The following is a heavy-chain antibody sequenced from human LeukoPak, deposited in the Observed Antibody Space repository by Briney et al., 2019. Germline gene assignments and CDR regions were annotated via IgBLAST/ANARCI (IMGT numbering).Heavy chain of an antibody. Sequence: ASVKVSCKASGYTFTNYYMHWVRQAPGQGLEWMGGIIPIFGTANYAQKFQGRVTITADESTSTAYMELSSLRSEDTAVYYCARDGYYGGGSRYYYYYMDVWGKGTTVTVSS. D-gene: IGHD3-3*01. CDR2: IIPIFGTA. CDR3: ARDGYYGGGSRYYYYYMDV. J-gene: IGHJ6*03. V-gene: IGHV1-69*13. CDR1: GYTFTNYY.